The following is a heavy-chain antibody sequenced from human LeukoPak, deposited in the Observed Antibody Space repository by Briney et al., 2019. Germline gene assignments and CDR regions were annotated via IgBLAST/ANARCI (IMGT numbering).Heavy chain of an antibody. CDR2: ISSSSSYI. V-gene: IGHV3-21*01. CDR1: GLTFSSYS. J-gene: IGHJ4*02. Sequence: GGSLRLSCAASGLTFSSYSMNWVRQAPGKGLEWVSSISSSSSYIYYADSVKGRFTISRDNAKNTLYLQMNSLRVEDTAVYYCARDFAGDRDYWGQGTLVTVSS. CDR3: ARDFAGDRDY. D-gene: IGHD4-17*01.